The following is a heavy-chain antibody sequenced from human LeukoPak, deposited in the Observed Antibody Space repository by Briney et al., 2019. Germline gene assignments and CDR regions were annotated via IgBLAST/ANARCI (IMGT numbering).Heavy chain of an antibody. CDR2: ISAYNGNT. Sequence: ASVKVSCKASGYTFTSYGISWVRQAPGQGLEWMGWISAYNGNTNYAQKLQGRVTMTTDTSTSTAYMELRSLRSDDTAVYYCARVGDYDFWSGYSYYFDYWGQGTLVTVSS. CDR3: ARVGDYDFWSGYSYYFDY. V-gene: IGHV1-18*01. D-gene: IGHD3-3*01. J-gene: IGHJ4*02. CDR1: GYTFTSYG.